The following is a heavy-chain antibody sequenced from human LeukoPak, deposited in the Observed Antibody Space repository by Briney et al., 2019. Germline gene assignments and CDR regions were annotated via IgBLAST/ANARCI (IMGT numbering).Heavy chain of an antibody. V-gene: IGHV1-69*13. D-gene: IGHD3-22*01. Sequence: GASVKVSCKASGGTFSSYAISWVRQAPGQGFEWMGGIIPIFGTANYAQKFQGRVTITADESTSTAYMELSSLRSEDTAVYYCFDSSGYYYDYWGQGTLVTVSS. CDR1: GGTFSSYA. CDR2: IIPIFGTA. J-gene: IGHJ4*02. CDR3: FDSSGYYYDY.